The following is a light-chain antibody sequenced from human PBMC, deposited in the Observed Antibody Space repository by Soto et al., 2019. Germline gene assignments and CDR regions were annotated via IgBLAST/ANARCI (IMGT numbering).Light chain of an antibody. J-gene: IGLJ3*02. Sequence: QSALTQPASVSGSPGPSITISCTGTSSDAGGYNYVSWYQQHPGKAPKLMIYEVSTRPSGVSNRFSGSKSGNTASLTISGLQAEDEADYYCSSYTSGSTWVFGGGTKLTVL. CDR2: EVS. CDR3: SSYTSGSTWV. CDR1: SSDAGGYNY. V-gene: IGLV2-14*01.